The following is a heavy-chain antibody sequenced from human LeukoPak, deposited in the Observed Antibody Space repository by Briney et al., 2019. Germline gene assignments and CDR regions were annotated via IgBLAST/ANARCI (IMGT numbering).Heavy chain of an antibody. V-gene: IGHV3-23*01. CDR2: ISGSGGST. CDR1: GFTFSSYA. CDR3: AKDFQAMSYGDYAFDY. J-gene: IGHJ4*02. D-gene: IGHD4-17*01. Sequence: GGSLRLSCAASGFTFSSYAMSWVRQALGKGLEWVSAISGSGGSTYYADSVKGRFTISRDNSKNTLYLQMNSLRAEDTAVYYCAKDFQAMSYGDYAFDYWGQGTLVTVSS.